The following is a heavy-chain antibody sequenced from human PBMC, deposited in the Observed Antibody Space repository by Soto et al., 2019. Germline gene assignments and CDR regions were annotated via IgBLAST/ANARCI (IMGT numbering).Heavy chain of an antibody. Sequence: SETLSLTCAISGDSVSSNSAAWNWIRQSPWRVLDWLGRTYYRSKWYNDYAVSVKRRITINTDTSKNQFSLQLHSVTHEDTAVYYCAREAHNLQQLLQGDAFDIWGQGTMVTVSS. CDR3: AREAHNLQQLLQGDAFDI. CDR1: GDSVSSNSAA. J-gene: IGHJ3*02. D-gene: IGHD6-13*01. CDR2: TYYRSKWYN. V-gene: IGHV6-1*01.